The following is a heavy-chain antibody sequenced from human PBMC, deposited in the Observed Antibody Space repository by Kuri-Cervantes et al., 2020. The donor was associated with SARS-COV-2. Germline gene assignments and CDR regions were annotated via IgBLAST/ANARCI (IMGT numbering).Heavy chain of an antibody. CDR2: IYPGDSDT. Sequence: GGSLRLSCKGSGYSFTSYWIGWVRQMPGKGLEWMGIIYPGDSDTRYSPSFQGQVTISADKSISTVYLQWSSLKASDTAMYYCARRRSGSARHFDYWGQGTLVTVSS. D-gene: IGHD1-26*01. CDR1: GYSFTSYW. V-gene: IGHV5-51*01. J-gene: IGHJ4*02. CDR3: ARRRSGSARHFDY.